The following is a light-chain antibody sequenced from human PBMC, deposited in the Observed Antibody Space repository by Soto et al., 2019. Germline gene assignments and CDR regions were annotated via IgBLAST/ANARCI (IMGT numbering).Light chain of an antibody. CDR1: SSNIGARYD. J-gene: IGLJ1*01. Sequence: QSVLTQPPSVSGAPGQRITISCTGSSSNIGARYDVHWYRQLPGTAPKLLLYGDNNRPSGVPDRFSGSRSGASSSLAITGLQADDEADYCCQSYDSSLNRVFGTGTKLTVL. CDR2: GDN. V-gene: IGLV1-40*01. CDR3: QSYDSSLNRV.